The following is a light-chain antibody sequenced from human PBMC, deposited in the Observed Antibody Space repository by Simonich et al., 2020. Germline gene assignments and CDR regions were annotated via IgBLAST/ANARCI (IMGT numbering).Light chain of an antibody. J-gene: IGLJ2*01. V-gene: IGLV2-8*01. CDR3: SSYAGSNNFVV. CDR1: CSDVGGYNY. Sequence: QSALTQPASVSGSPGQSITISCTGTCSDVGGYNYVSWYQQHPGKAPKLMIYEVSKRPSGVPDRFSGSKSGNTASLTVSGLQAEDEADYYCSSYAGSNNFVVFGGGTKLTVL. CDR2: EVS.